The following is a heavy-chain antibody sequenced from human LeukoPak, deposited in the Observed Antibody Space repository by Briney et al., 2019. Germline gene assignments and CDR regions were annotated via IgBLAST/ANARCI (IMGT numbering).Heavy chain of an antibody. CDR3: AREVVIVVEPAANTIDY. J-gene: IGHJ4*02. Sequence: KAGGSLRLSCVASGFTFTSDAMNWVRQAPGKGLEWVSAISKSGTYIKYADSVKGRFTVSRDNAKNSLFLQMNSLRVEDTAVYYCAREVVIVVEPAANTIDYWGQGTRVTVSS. CDR1: GFTFTSDA. CDR2: ISKSGTYI. V-gene: IGHV3-21*01. D-gene: IGHD2-2*01.